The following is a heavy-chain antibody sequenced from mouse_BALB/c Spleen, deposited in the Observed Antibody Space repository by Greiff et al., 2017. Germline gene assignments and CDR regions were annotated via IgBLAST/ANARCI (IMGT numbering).Heavy chain of an antibody. CDR3: AGPTMSTTRVAYYAMDY. CDR2: ILPGSGST. Sequence: VQLQQSGAELMKPGASVKISCKATGYTFSSYWIEWVKQRPGHGLEWIGEILPGSGSTNYNEKFKGKATFTADTSSNTAYMQLSSLTSEDSAVYYCAGPTMSTTRVAYYAMDYWGQGTSVTVSS. D-gene: IGHD2-4*01. J-gene: IGHJ4*01. V-gene: IGHV1-9*01. CDR1: GYTFSSYW.